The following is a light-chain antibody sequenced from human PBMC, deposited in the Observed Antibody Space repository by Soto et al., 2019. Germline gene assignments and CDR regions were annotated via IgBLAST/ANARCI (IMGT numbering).Light chain of an antibody. CDR1: QCVSWN. CDR3: QQYNHWPLYT. Sequence: VMTQSPATLSVSPGERATFSCRASQCVSWNLAWYQQRPGRAHRLLIYDASPRATNIPTRFSGSGSGTEFTLHISSLQSDDFVVYYWQQYNHWPLYTWGQRTKLELK. V-gene: IGKV3-15*01. J-gene: IGKJ2*01. CDR2: DAS.